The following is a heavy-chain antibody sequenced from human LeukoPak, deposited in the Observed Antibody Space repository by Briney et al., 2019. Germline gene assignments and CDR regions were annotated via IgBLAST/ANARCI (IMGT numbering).Heavy chain of an antibody. CDR1: GYTFTGYC. Sequence: ASVKVSCKASGYTFTGYCMHWVRQAPGQGLEWMGWINPNSGGTNYARKFQGRVTMTRDTSISTAYMELSRLRSDDTAVYYCARSGSGYYFIDYWGQGTLVTVSS. CDR2: INPNSGGT. V-gene: IGHV1-2*02. CDR3: ARSGSGYYFIDY. D-gene: IGHD3-22*01. J-gene: IGHJ4*02.